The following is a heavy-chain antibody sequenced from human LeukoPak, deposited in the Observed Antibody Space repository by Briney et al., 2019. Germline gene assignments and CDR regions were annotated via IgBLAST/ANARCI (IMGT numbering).Heavy chain of an antibody. CDR1: GFTFSTYA. Sequence: TGGSLRLSCAASGFTFSTYAMNWVRQAPGKGLEWGSSLSTDSIYIFYADSVKGRFTISRDNAKNSLFLQMNGLRAEDTAVYYCARGSCTSTSCPLFDYWGQGTLVTVSS. D-gene: IGHD2-2*01. V-gene: IGHV3-21*01. J-gene: IGHJ4*02. CDR3: ARGSCTSTSCPLFDY. CDR2: LSTDSIYI.